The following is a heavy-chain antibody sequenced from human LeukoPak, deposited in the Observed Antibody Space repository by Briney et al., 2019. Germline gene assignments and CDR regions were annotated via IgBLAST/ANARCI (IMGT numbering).Heavy chain of an antibody. Sequence: ASVKVSCKASGYTFTSYGISWVRQAPGQGLEWMGWISAYNGNTNYAQKLQGRVTMTTDTSTSTVYMELRSLRSDDTAVYYCARDARFTIFGVVPTDDAFDIWGQGTMVTVSS. CDR1: GYTFTSYG. CDR2: ISAYNGNT. D-gene: IGHD3-3*01. V-gene: IGHV1-18*01. J-gene: IGHJ3*02. CDR3: ARDARFTIFGVVPTDDAFDI.